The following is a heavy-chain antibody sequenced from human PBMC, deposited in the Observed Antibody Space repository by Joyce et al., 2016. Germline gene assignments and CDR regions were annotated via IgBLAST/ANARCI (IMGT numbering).Heavy chain of an antibody. CDR1: GYTFTSYW. CDR3: ARTADYDVLNGYAF. D-gene: IGHD3-22*01. J-gene: IGHJ4*01. Sequence: EVQLVQSGTEVKKPGESLKISCKGSGYTFTSYWIAWMRQMPGKGLEWMGIIYPGESDTRFSPSFQGHVTISADKSITTVYLHWSSLSASDTAIYYCARTADYDVLNGYAFWGQGTQVTVSS. V-gene: IGHV5-51*01. CDR2: IYPGESDT.